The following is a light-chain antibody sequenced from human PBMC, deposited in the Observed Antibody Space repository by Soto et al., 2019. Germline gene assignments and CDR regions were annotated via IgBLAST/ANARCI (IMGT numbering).Light chain of an antibody. CDR2: DVS. CDR3: SSYTSSSTHWV. J-gene: IGLJ3*02. CDR1: SSDVGGYNY. V-gene: IGLV2-14*01. Sequence: QSALTQPASVSGSPGQSITISCTGTSSDVGGYNYVSWYQQHPGKAPKLMIYDVSNRPSGVSNRFSGSKSGNTASLTISGLQAEDEADYYSSSYTSSSTHWVFGGGTKLTVL.